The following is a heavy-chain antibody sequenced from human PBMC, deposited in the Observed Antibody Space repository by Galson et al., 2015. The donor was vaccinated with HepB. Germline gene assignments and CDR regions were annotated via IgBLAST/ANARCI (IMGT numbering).Heavy chain of an antibody. V-gene: IGHV4-59*08. Sequence: ETLSLTCTVSGGSISSYYWSWIRQPPGKGLEWIGYIYYSGGTNYNPSLKSRVTISVDTSKNQFSLKLSSVTAADTAVYYCARLQYYDFWSGYPIWGQGTLVTVSS. CDR1: GGSISSYY. D-gene: IGHD3-3*01. CDR2: IYYSGGT. J-gene: IGHJ4*02. CDR3: ARLQYYDFWSGYPI.